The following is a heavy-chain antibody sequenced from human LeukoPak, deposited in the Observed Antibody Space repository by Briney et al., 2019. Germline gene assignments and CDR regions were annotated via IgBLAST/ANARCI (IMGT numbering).Heavy chain of an antibody. CDR1: GFTFSDHY. D-gene: IGHD3-16*01. V-gene: IGHV3-72*01. J-gene: IGHJ4*02. CDR3: ARDRGLDY. Sequence: PGGSLRLSCAASGFTFSDHYMDWVRQAPGKGLEWVARIRNKANTYTTEYAASVKGRFTISRDDSKNSLYLQMNSLRAEDTAVYYCARDRGLDYWGQGTLVTVSS. CDR2: IRNKANTYTT.